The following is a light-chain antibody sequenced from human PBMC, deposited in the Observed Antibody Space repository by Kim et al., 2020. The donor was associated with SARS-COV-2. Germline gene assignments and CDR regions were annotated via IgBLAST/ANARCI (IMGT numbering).Light chain of an antibody. CDR3: QQCNNWPPT. CDR2: DAS. CDR1: QSVGSI. V-gene: IGKV3-15*01. J-gene: IGKJ1*01. Sequence: VMTQSPATLSVSPGERATLSCRASQSVGSIVAWYQQRPGQPPRLLIYDASTRATGIPARFSGSGSGTEFTLTISSFQSEDFAVYYCQQCNNWPPTFGQGTKVEIK.